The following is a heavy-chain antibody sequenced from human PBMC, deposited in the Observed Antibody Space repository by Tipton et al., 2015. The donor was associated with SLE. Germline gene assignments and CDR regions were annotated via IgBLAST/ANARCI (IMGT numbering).Heavy chain of an antibody. CDR2: IYTSGTT. Sequence: TLSLTCTVSGGSISSGSYYWSWIRQPAGKGLEWIGYIYTSGTTNHSPSLKSRVTISVDTSKNQFSLKLSSVTAADTAVYYCARAELYGDFDYWGQGTLVTVSS. J-gene: IGHJ4*02. D-gene: IGHD4-17*01. CDR1: GGSISSGSYY. CDR3: ARAELYGDFDY. V-gene: IGHV4-61*09.